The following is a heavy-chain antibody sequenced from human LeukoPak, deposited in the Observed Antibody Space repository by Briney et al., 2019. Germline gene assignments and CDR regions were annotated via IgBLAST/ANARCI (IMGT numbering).Heavy chain of an antibody. Sequence: SETLSLTCTVSGGSISSNSYYWGWIRQPPGKGLEWIGSIYYSGRTYYSPSLKSRVTISVDTSKNQFSLKLSSVTAADTAVYYCASGRYSYGWNWFDPWGQGTLVTVSS. D-gene: IGHD5-18*01. CDR3: ASGRYSYGWNWFDP. CDR2: IYYSGRT. V-gene: IGHV4-39*07. CDR1: GGSISSNSYY. J-gene: IGHJ5*02.